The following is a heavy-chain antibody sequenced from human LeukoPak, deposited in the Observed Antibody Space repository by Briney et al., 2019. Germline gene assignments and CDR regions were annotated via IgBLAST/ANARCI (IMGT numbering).Heavy chain of an antibody. J-gene: IGHJ6*02. Sequence: GASVKVSCKASGYTFTSYGINWVRQATGQGLEWMGWMNPNSGNTGYAQKFQGRVTITRNTSISTAYMELSSLRSEDTAVYYCARDRAYYDILTGYIYGMDVWGQGTTVTVSS. D-gene: IGHD3-9*01. CDR2: MNPNSGNT. V-gene: IGHV1-8*03. CDR3: ARDRAYYDILTGYIYGMDV. CDR1: GYTFTSYG.